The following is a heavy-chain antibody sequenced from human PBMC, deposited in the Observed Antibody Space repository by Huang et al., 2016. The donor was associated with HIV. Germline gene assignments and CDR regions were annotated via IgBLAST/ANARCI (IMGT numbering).Heavy chain of an antibody. D-gene: IGHD6-13*01. CDR3: ARDLTGTRAAAAGIRGDAFDV. V-gene: IGHV1-69*13. CDR1: GGTFGSYD. J-gene: IGHJ3*01. Sequence: QVQLVQSGAEVKKPGSSVKVSCKASGGTFGSYDISWVRPAPGQGLEWMGGIIPIFDTVNYEKKFQGRVRITADASTSTAYRELTSLRSEDTAVYYCARDLTGTRAAAAGIRGDAFDVWGQGTLVTVSS. CDR2: IIPIFDTV.